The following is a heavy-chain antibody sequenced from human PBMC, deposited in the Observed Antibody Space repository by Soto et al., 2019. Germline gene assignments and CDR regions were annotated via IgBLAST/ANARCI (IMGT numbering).Heavy chain of an antibody. CDR3: ASTGYSRGWGHDAFDI. V-gene: IGHV3-30-3*01. D-gene: IGHD6-19*01. J-gene: IGHJ3*02. Sequence: QVQLVESGGGVVQPGRSLRLSCAASGFTFTTFTMHWVRQAPGKGLEWVAVVSYDGSNKYYADSVEGRFTIYRDNSKNPLYLQMNSLRTEDTAVYYCASTGYSRGWGHDAFDIWGQGTMVTVSS. CDR1: GFTFTTFT. CDR2: VSYDGSNK.